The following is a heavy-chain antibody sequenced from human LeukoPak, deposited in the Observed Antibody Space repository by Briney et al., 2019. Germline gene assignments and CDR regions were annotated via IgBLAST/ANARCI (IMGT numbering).Heavy chain of an antibody. Sequence: SGPTLVNPTQTLTLTCAFSGFSLSTSGVGVGWIRQPPGKALEWLAVIFWTDDKRYSPSLKSRLTITKGTSKNQVVLTMTNVDPVDTATYYCAHRGAYGEGLGYWGQGTLVTVSS. CDR1: GFSLSTSGVG. V-gene: IGHV2-5*01. CDR2: IFWTDDK. J-gene: IGHJ4*02. CDR3: AHRGAYGEGLGY. D-gene: IGHD4-17*01.